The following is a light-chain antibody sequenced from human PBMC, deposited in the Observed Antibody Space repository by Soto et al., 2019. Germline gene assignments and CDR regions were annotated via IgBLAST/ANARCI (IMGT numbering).Light chain of an antibody. CDR3: QQFSSTPSWT. J-gene: IGKJ1*01. CDR1: QSVSRSD. Sequence: DIVLTQSAGARSLSPGKRATLSCRSSQSVSRSDLAWYQQKPGQAPRLLISGASSRATGSPDRFSGSGSGTDFTLTISRMEPEDFAVYYCQQFSSTPSWTFGQGTKVDIK. V-gene: IGKV3-20*01. CDR2: GAS.